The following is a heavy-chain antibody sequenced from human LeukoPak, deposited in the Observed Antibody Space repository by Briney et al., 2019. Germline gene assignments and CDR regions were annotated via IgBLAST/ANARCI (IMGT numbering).Heavy chain of an antibody. D-gene: IGHD6-13*01. J-gene: IGHJ4*02. V-gene: IGHV4-34*01. Sequence: SETLSLTCAVYGGSFSGYYWSWIRQPPGKGLEWIGEINHSGSTNYNPSLKSRVTISVDTSKNQFSLKLSSVTAADTAVYYRARGPRRASIAAAGNINRNLDYWGQGTLVTVSS. CDR3: ARGPRRASIAAAGNINRNLDY. CDR1: GGSFSGYY. CDR2: INHSGST.